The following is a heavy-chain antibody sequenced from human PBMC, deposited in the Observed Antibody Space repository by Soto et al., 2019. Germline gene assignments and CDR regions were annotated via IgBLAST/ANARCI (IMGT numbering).Heavy chain of an antibody. V-gene: IGHV4-34*01. CDR3: ARRGGSGRSADYYYYYMDV. CDR2: INHSGST. CDR1: GGSFSGYY. Sequence: SETLSLTCAVYGGSFSGYYWSWIRQPPGKGLEWIGEINHSGSTNYNPSLKSRVTISVDTSKNQFSLKLSSVTAADTAVYYCARRGGSGRSADYYYYYMDVWGKGTTVTVSS. D-gene: IGHD3-10*01. J-gene: IGHJ6*03.